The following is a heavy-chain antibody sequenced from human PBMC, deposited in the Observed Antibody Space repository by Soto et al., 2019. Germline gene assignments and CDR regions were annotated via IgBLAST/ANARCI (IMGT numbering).Heavy chain of an antibody. CDR3: ARDSGIVVVPAGLSNYYYGMDV. V-gene: IGHV1-24*01. CDR1: GYTLTELS. Sequence: ASVKVSCKVSGYTLTELSMHWVRQAPGKGLEWMGGFDPGGGGTIYAQKFQGRVTMTRDTSTSTVYMELSSLRSEDTAVYYCARDSGIVVVPAGLSNYYYGMDVWGQGTTVTAP. J-gene: IGHJ6*02. CDR2: FDPGGGGT. D-gene: IGHD2-2*01.